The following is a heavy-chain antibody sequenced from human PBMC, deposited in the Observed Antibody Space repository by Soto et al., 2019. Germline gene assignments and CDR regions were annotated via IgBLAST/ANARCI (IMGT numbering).Heavy chain of an antibody. J-gene: IGHJ6*02. CDR2: IYYSGST. CDR1: GGSISSGGYY. Sequence: PSETLSLTCTVSGGSISSGGYYWSWTRQHPGKGLEWIGYIYYSGSTYYNPSLKSRVTISVDTSNNQFSLKLSSVTAADPAVSYCAGGFVRGSGTQRWYDGGDGGGQGGTGTGAS. D-gene: IGHD1-26*01. V-gene: IGHV4-31*03. CDR3: AGGFVRGSGTQRWYDGGDG.